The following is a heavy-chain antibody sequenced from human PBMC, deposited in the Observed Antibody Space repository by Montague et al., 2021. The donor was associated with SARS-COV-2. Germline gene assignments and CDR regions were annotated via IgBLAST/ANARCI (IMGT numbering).Heavy chain of an antibody. V-gene: IGHV4-34*01. CDR2: INHSGTA. J-gene: IGHJ3*01. D-gene: IGHD2-2*01. CDR3: AKEREVVRAARTLVAFDL. CDR1: GWTFSVYY. Sequence: SETLSLTCAVYGWTFSVYYWSLLRHSTRSGLGRIAEINHSGTANSNPSIKRRVSISVDTSKNQFTLNLTSVTAADTAMYYCAKEREVVRAARTLVAFDLWG.